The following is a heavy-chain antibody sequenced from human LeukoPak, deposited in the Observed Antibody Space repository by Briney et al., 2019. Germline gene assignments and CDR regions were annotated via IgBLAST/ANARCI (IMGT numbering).Heavy chain of an antibody. CDR1: GFTFSYYW. CDR3: ARVEASGYDYGAFDY. Sequence: GGSLRLSCAASGFTFSYYWMSWVRQAPGKGLEWVANIKQDGSEKYYVDSVKGRFTISRDNAKNSLYLQMNSLRAEDTAVYYCARVEASGYDYGAFDYWGQGTLVTVSS. CDR2: IKQDGSEK. D-gene: IGHD5-12*01. J-gene: IGHJ4*02. V-gene: IGHV3-7*01.